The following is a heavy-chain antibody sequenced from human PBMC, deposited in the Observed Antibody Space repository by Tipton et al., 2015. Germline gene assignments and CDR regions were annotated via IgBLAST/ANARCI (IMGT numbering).Heavy chain of an antibody. CDR1: GGSISSSSYY. Sequence: TLSLTCTVSGGSISSSSYYWGWIRQPPGKGLEWIGNIYYSGNTYYNPSLKSRVTISVDTTKNQFPLKLSSVTAADTAVYYCARQGRAWAVAGPSLNGMDVWGQGTTVTVSS. J-gene: IGHJ6*02. CDR3: ARQGRAWAVAGPSLNGMDV. D-gene: IGHD6-19*01. CDR2: IYYSGNT. V-gene: IGHV4-39*01.